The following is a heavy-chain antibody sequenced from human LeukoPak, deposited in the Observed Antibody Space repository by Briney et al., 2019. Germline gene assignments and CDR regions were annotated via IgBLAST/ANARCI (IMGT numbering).Heavy chain of an antibody. V-gene: IGHV1-18*01. CDR1: DYTFTNYY. CDR3: ANAPPGGLFDY. CDR2: ISTYNGNT. J-gene: IGHJ4*02. Sequence: GASVQVPCKASDYTFTNYYISCGRQAPPHGREGMGWISTYNGNTNYAQKFQGRVTMTRDTSISTAYMEVSRLRSDDTAVYYCANAPPGGLFDYWGQGTLVTVSS. D-gene: IGHD1-14*01.